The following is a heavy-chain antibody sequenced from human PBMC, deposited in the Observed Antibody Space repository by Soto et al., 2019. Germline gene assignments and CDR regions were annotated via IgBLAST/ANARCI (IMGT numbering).Heavy chain of an antibody. CDR2: VHPNSGGT. CDR3: AKELQRGMDV. CDR1: GYTFSVYR. D-gene: IGHD4-4*01. V-gene: IGHV1-2*02. Sequence: GASVKVSCKASGYTFSVYRMHWVRQAPGQGLEWMGWVHPNSGGTNYAQSFEGRVTMTRDTSINTAYMELSRLTSDDTAVYYCAKELQRGMDVWGQGTTVTVSS. J-gene: IGHJ6*02.